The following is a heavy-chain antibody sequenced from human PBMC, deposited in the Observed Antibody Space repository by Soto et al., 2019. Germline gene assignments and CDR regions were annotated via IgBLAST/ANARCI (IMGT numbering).Heavy chain of an antibody. CDR3: ARVPPIYGDFSGAWFAP. D-gene: IGHD4-17*01. CDR2: ITHSGST. V-gene: IGHV4-34*01. CDR1: GGSFTGFN. J-gene: IGHJ5*02. Sequence: SETLSLTCAVYGGSFTGFNWNWIRQAPGKGLEWIGEITHSGSTNYNSSLNSRITISRDTSKNQFSLELRSVTAAETAVYYCARVPPIYGDFSGAWFAPWSQGTPVTVSS.